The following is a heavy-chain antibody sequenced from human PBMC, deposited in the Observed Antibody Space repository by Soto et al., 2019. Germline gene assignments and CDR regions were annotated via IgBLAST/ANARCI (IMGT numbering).Heavy chain of an antibody. J-gene: IGHJ6*02. CDR2: ISHHSDYI. Sequence: RGALIVSCVASGFTFASYNMLWVRQAPGKGLDRVASISHHSDYIYHADSVKGRFTVSRDNAKNSLFLEMTILRDEDTAVYYCARGGSAERQTDGDSYHYYPMDVWGQGTPVTVSS. CDR3: ARGGSAERQTDGDSYHYYPMDV. V-gene: IGHV3-21*01. CDR1: GFTFASYN. D-gene: IGHD3-22*01.